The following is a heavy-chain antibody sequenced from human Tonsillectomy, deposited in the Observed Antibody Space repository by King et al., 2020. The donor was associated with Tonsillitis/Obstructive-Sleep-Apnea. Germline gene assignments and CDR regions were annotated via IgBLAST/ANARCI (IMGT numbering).Heavy chain of an antibody. J-gene: IGHJ6*02. CDR1: GSTFTSYD. CDR3: AREYFGESTTGMDV. CDR2: MNPNSGNT. Sequence: QLVQSGAEVKKPGASVKVSCQASGSTFTSYDINWVRQATGQGLEWMGWMNPNSGNTGYAQKFQGRVTMTRNTSISTAYMELSSLRSEDTAVYYCAREYFGESTTGMDVWGQGTTVTVSS. V-gene: IGHV1-8*01. D-gene: IGHD3-10*01.